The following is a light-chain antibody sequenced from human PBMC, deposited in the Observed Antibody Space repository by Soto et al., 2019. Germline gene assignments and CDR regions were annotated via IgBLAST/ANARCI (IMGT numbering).Light chain of an antibody. V-gene: IGLV7-46*01. Sequence: QAVVTQEPSLTVSPGGTVTLTCGSSTGAVTSGHYPYWFQQKPGQAPRTLIYDTSNKHSWTPARFSGSLLGGKAALTLSGAQPEDEAEYYCLLSYSGASWVFGGGTQLDRP. CDR2: DTS. CDR1: TGAVTSGHY. J-gene: IGLJ3*02. CDR3: LLSYSGASWV.